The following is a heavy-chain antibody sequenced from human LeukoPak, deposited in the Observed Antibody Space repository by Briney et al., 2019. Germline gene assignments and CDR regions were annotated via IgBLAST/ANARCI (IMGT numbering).Heavy chain of an antibody. CDR2: ISGSGGYT. J-gene: IGHJ6*02. V-gene: IGHV3-23*01. D-gene: IGHD3-10*01. Sequence: GGSLRLSCAASGFTFSSYAMSWVRQAPGKGLEWVSAISGSGGYTYYADSVKGRFTISRDNSKNTQYLQMNSLRAEDTAVYYCAKDRQHHDTPAGNGMDVWGQGTTVTVSS. CDR3: AKDRQHHDTPAGNGMDV. CDR1: GFTFSSYA.